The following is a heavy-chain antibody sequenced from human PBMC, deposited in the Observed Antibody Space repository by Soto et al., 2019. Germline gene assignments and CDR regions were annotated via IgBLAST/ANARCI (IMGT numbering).Heavy chain of an antibody. Sequence: SETLSLTCAVYGGSFSGYYWSWIRQPPGKGLEWIGENNHSGSTNYNPSLKSRVTISVDTSKNQFSLKLSSVTAADTAVYYCASCYGGYYYYMDVWGKGTTVTVS. CDR3: ASCYGGYYYYMDV. D-gene: IGHD2-2*01. CDR1: GGSFSGYY. V-gene: IGHV4-34*01. J-gene: IGHJ6*03. CDR2: NNHSGST.